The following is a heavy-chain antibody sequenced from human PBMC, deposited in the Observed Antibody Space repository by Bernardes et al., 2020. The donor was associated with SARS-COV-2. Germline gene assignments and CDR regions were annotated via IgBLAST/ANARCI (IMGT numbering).Heavy chain of an antibody. Sequence: VKVSCKASGYTFTSYGISWVRQAPGQGLEWMGWISAYNGNTNYAQKLQGRVTMTTDTSTSTAYMELRSLRSDDTAVYYCARGDYTIFGVDRYYYGMDVWGQGTTVTVSS. CDR3: ARGDYTIFGVDRYYYGMDV. J-gene: IGHJ6*02. CDR1: GYTFTSYG. CDR2: ISAYNGNT. V-gene: IGHV1-18*01. D-gene: IGHD3-3*01.